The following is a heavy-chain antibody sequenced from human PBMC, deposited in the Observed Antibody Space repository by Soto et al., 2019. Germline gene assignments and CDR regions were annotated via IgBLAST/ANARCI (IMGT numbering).Heavy chain of an antibody. Sequence: PGGSLRLSCAASGFTFSSYAMYWVRQAPGKGLEWVAVISYDGSNKYYADSVKGRFTISRDNSKNTLYLQMNSLRAEDTAVYYCANGDGAFDIWGQGTMVTVSS. CDR3: ANGDGAFDI. CDR2: ISYDGSNK. J-gene: IGHJ3*02. D-gene: IGHD4-17*01. V-gene: IGHV3-30-3*01. CDR1: GFTFSSYA.